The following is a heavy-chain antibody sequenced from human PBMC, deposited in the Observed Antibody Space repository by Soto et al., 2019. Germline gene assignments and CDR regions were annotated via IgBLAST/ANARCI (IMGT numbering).Heavy chain of an antibody. CDR1: GYTFTSYY. CDR2: INPSGGST. Sequence: ASVKVSCKASGYTFTSYYMHWVRQAPGQGLEWMGIINPSGGSTSYAQKFQGRVTMTRDTSTSTVYMELSSLRSEDTAVYYCARAHYDYVWGSYRYAPNYFDYWGQGTLVTVSS. V-gene: IGHV1-46*01. J-gene: IGHJ4*02. CDR3: ARAHYDYVWGSYRYAPNYFDY. D-gene: IGHD3-16*02.